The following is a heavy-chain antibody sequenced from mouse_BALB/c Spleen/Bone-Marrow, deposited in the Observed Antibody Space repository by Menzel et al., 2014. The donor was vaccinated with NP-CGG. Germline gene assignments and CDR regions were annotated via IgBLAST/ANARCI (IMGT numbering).Heavy chain of an antibody. CDR3: ARPGYYGYQDV. CDR1: GFDFSRYW. J-gene: IGHJ1*01. CDR2: INPDSGTI. D-gene: IGHD1-2*01. V-gene: IGHV4-1*02. Sequence: EVQVVESGGGLVQPGGSLKLSCAASGFDFSRYWMTWVRQAPGKGLEWIGEINPDSGTINYTPSLKDKFIISRDNAKNTLYLQMSKVRSEDTALYYCARPGYYGYQDVWGAGTTVTVSS.